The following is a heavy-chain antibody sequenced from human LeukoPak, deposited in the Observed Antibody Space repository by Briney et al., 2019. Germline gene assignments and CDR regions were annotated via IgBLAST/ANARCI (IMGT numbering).Heavy chain of an antibody. J-gene: IGHJ4*02. CDR3: ARADYRGNYLVY. Sequence: PGGSLRLPCAASAFTFSSYWMHWVRQAPGKGLVWVSRINSDGSTKTYADSVKGRFTISRDNAKNTLYLQMNSLRAEDTAVYYCARADYRGNYLVYWGQGTLVTVSS. CDR2: INSDGSTK. D-gene: IGHD1-26*01. V-gene: IGHV3-74*01. CDR1: AFTFSSYW.